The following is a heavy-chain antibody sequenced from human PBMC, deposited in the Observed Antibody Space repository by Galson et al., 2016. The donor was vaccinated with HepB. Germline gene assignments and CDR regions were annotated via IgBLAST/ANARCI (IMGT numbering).Heavy chain of an antibody. Sequence: SLRLSCAASGFTFSSYWMHWVRQAPGKGLVWVSRINSDESNTNYADSVNGRFTIARDNSENTLYLQMHSLRAEDTAVYYCARDEDDPSYTIDFWGQGTLVSVSS. J-gene: IGHJ4*02. D-gene: IGHD3-10*01. V-gene: IGHV3-74*01. CDR2: INSDESNT. CDR1: GFTFSSYW. CDR3: ARDEDDPSYTIDF.